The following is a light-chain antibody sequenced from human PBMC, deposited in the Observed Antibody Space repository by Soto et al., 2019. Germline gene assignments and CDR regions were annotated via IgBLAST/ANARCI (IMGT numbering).Light chain of an antibody. CDR3: SSYTSTSTPWV. J-gene: IGLJ3*02. CDR1: SSDVGGYDL. V-gene: IGLV2-14*02. CDR2: EVT. Sequence: QSALTQPASVSGSPGQSITISCTGTSSDVGGYDLVSWFQLHPAKAPRLMIYEVTKRPSGVSDRFSGSKSGNTASLTISGLQSEDEGDYYCSSYTSTSTPWVFGGGTKLTVL.